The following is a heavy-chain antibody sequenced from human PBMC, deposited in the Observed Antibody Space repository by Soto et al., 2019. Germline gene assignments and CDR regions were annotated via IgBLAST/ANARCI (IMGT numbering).Heavy chain of an antibody. CDR3: ARGHPKFGF. Sequence: SETLSLTCAVYGGSFSGYYWSWIRQPPGKGLEWIGEINHSGSTNNNPSLKSRVTISVDTSKNQFSLKLSSVTAADTAVYYCARGHPKFGFWGQGTLVTVSS. CDR2: INHSGST. J-gene: IGHJ4*02. V-gene: IGHV4-34*01. CDR1: GGSFSGYY.